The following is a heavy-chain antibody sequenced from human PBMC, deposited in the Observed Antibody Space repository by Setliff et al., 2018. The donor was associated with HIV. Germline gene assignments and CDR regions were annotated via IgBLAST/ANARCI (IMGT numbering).Heavy chain of an antibody. CDR2: ISSSSSTI. CDR3: ASFLWGAFDI. Sequence: GESLTISCAASGFTFSSYSMNWVRQAPGKGLEWVSYISSSSSTIYYADSVKGRFTISRDNAKNSLYLQMNSLRAEDTAVYYCASFLWGAFDIWGQGTMVTVSS. D-gene: IGHD3-16*01. V-gene: IGHV3-48*04. J-gene: IGHJ3*02. CDR1: GFTFSSYS.